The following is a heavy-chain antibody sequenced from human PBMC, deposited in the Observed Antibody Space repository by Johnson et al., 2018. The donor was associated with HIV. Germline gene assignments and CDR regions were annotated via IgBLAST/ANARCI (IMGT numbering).Heavy chain of an antibody. CDR3: AKDSAAKWNYGAFDI. Sequence: QMLLVESGGGLVKPGGSLRLSCAASGFTFSDYYMSWIRQAPGKGLEWVSYISSSGSTIYYADSVKGRFTISRDNAKNSLYLQMNSLRAEDTAVYYCAKDSAAKWNYGAFDIWGQGAMVTVSS. V-gene: IGHV3-11*04. CDR2: ISSSGSTI. J-gene: IGHJ3*02. D-gene: IGHD1-7*01. CDR1: GFTFSDYY.